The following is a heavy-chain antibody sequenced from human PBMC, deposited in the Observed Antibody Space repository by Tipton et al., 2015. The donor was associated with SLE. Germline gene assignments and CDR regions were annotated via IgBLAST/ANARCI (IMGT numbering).Heavy chain of an antibody. V-gene: IGHV3-23*01. J-gene: IGHJ5*02. CDR1: GFTFSSYA. CDR3: ASSRGPHCSGGSCYFFGH. Sequence: SLRLSCAASGFTFSSYAMSWVRQAPGKGLEWVSAISGSGGSTYYADSVKGRFTISRDNSKNTLYLQMNSLRAEDTAVYFCASSRGPHCSGGSCYFFGHWGQGALVTVSS. CDR2: ISGSGGST. D-gene: IGHD2-15*01.